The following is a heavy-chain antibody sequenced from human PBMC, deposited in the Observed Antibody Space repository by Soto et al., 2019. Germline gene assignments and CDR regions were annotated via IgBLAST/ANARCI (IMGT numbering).Heavy chain of an antibody. Sequence: SGPTLVNPTATLKLACTVSGLSLTTGKTGVSWIRQPPGKALEWLAHIFSDNERSYSTSLQGRLTISKDTSGSQVVLSMTNVDPVDTATYYCARMNVDSYQFYYAMDVWGQGTTVTVSS. CDR3: ARMNVDSYQFYYAMDV. CDR2: IFSDNER. D-gene: IGHD4-17*01. J-gene: IGHJ6*02. V-gene: IGHV2-26*01. CDR1: GLSLTTGKTG.